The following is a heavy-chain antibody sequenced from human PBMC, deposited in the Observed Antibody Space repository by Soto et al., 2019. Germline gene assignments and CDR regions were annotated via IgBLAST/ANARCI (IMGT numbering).Heavy chain of an antibody. CDR1: GGSFSGYY. CDR2: INHSGST. CDR3: SRGRSIAVAGTFDY. D-gene: IGHD6-19*01. J-gene: IGHJ4*02. V-gene: IGHV4-34*01. Sequence: QVQLQQWGAGLLKPSETLSLTCAVYGGSFSGYYWSWIRQPPGKGLEWIGEINHSGSTNYNPSLNSRVTISVDTAKNQYSLKLSSVTAADTAVYYWSRGRSIAVAGTFDYWGQGTLVTVSS.